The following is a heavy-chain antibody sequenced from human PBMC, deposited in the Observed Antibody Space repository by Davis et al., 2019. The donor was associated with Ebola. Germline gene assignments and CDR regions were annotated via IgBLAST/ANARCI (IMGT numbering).Heavy chain of an antibody. V-gene: IGHV1-69*13. J-gene: IGHJ6*02. CDR2: IIPIFGTA. CDR1: GGTFSSYA. D-gene: IGHD4-17*01. CDR3: AAGDYYYYGMDV. Sequence: SVKVSCKASGGTFSSYAISWVRQAPGQGLEWMGGIIPIFGTANYAQKFQGRVTITADESTSTAYMELSSLRSEDTAVYYCAAGDYYYYGMDVWGQGTTVTVSS.